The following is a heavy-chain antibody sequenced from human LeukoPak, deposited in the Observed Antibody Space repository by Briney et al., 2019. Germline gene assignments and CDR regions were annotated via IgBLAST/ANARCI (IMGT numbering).Heavy chain of an antibody. CDR1: GFTFSSYD. CDR2: IGTAGDT. D-gene: IGHD6-13*01. J-gene: IGHJ4*02. Sequence: GGSLRLSCAASGFTFSSYDMHWVRQAAGKSLEWVSAIGTAGDTYYPGSVKGRFTISRENAKNSLYLQMNSLRAGDTAVYYCARGGSSSWDPLDYWGQGTLVTVSS. CDR3: ARGGSSSWDPLDY. V-gene: IGHV3-13*01.